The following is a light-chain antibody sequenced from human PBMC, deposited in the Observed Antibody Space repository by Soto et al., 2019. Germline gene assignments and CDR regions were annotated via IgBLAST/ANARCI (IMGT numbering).Light chain of an antibody. CDR2: ATS. V-gene: IGKV3-15*01. Sequence: EIVLTQSPGILSLSPGERATLSCRASQSVSNDFLAWYQQKPGQAPRLLVFATSARATGVPDRFRGSRSGTDFTLTISSLQPEDSATYYCHQYYNRPPWTFGQGTKVDIK. CDR3: HQYYNRPPWT. CDR1: QSVSNDF. J-gene: IGKJ1*01.